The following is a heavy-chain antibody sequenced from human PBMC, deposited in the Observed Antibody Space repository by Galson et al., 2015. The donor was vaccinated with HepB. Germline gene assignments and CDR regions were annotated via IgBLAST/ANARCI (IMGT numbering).Heavy chain of an antibody. CDR1: GFTFNSCA. D-gene: IGHD4-11*01. J-gene: IGHJ4*02. CDR3: ARDLVTEGSRGG. Sequence: SLRLSCAASGFTFNSCAMHWVRQAPGKGLEWVTVISYDGNTKYYADSVKGRFTISRDNPKNTLYLQMNSLRAEDTAVYYCARDLVTEGSRGGWGQGTLVTVSS. V-gene: IGHV3-30*04. CDR2: ISYDGNTK.